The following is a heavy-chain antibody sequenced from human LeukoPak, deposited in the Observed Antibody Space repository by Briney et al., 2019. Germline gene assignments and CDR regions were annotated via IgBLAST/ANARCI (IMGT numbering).Heavy chain of an antibody. Sequence: PTESLSLTFAVHGGSLSGYYCGSVRQPPGKWRELIGEINNSGSTNYNPSLKSRVTISVDTSKNQFSLKLSSVTAADTAVYYCARDRLSICGVVIIGFWGKGTLVTVSS. CDR1: GGSLSGYY. CDR2: INNSGST. J-gene: IGHJ4*02. CDR3: ARDRLSICGVVIIGF. V-gene: IGHV4-34*01. D-gene: IGHD3-3*01.